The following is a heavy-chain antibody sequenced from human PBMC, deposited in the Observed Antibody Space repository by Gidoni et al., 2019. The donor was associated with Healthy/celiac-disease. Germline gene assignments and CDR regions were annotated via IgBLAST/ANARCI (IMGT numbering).Heavy chain of an antibody. CDR3: ARAYCSGGSCYFDY. CDR2: IWYDGSNK. J-gene: IGHJ4*02. D-gene: IGHD2-15*01. Sequence: EWVAVIWYDGSNKYYADSVKGRFTISRDNSKNTLYLQMNSLRAEDTAVYYCARAYCSGGSCYFDYWGQGTLVTVSS. V-gene: IGHV3-33*01.